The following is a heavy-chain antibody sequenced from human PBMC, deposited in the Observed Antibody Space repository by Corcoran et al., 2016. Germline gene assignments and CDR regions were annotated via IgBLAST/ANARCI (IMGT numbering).Heavy chain of an antibody. V-gene: IGHV1-46*01. D-gene: IGHD6-13*01. CDR2: VNPSDGST. CDR3: AREGRGSSSGYSGRY. CDR1: GDTFTSYY. J-gene: IGHJ4*02. Sequence: QVQLVQSGAEVKKPGASVKVSCKASGDTFTSYYMHWVRQAPGQGLEWMGIVNPSDGSTSYAQKFQGRVTMTWDTSTSTLDMGLSSLGSEDTAGYYCAREGRGSSSGYSGRYWGQGTLVTVSS.